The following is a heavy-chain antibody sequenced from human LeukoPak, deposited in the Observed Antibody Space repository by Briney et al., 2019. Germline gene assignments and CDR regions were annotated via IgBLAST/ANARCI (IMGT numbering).Heavy chain of an antibody. CDR1: GYTFTSYA. V-gene: IGHV1-3*03. CDR3: ARGPYHYDSSGYVDY. Sequence: GASVKVSCKASGYTFTSYAMHWVRQAPGQRLEWMGWINAGNGNTKYSQEFQGRVTITRDTSASTAYMELSSLRSEDMAVYYCARGPYHYDSSGYVDYWGQGALVTVSP. CDR2: INAGNGNT. D-gene: IGHD3-22*01. J-gene: IGHJ4*02.